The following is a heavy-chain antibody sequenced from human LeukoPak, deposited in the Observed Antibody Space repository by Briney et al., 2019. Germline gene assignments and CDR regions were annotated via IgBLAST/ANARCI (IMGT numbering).Heavy chain of an antibody. CDR1: GYDFPSYY. J-gene: IGHJ3*01. D-gene: IGHD3-22*01. V-gene: IGHV5-51*01. Sequence: GESLKISCVTSGYDFPSYYVAWVRQMPGKGPEWMGVIFPGDSDTRYNPALKGQVTMSVDTSVDTAYLQWSSLKPSDAAMYFCAKCRDYYDSSGFYTYDFWGHGTRVIV. CDR2: IFPGDSDT. CDR3: AKCRDYYDSSGFYTYDF.